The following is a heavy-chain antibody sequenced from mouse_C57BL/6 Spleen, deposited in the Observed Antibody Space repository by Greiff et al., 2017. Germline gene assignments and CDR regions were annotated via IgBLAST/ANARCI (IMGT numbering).Heavy chain of an antibody. V-gene: IGHV2-2*01. J-gene: IGHJ1*03. CDR1: GFSLTSYG. D-gene: IGHD4-1*01. Sequence: QVQLQQSGPGLVQPSQSLSISCTVSGFSLTSYGVHWVRQSPGKGLEWLGVIWSGGSTDYNAAFISRLGISKDNSQSQVFFKMNSLPADDTAIYYCARGLGGGWYFDVWGTATTVTVSS. CDR3: ARGLGGGWYFDV. CDR2: IWSGGST.